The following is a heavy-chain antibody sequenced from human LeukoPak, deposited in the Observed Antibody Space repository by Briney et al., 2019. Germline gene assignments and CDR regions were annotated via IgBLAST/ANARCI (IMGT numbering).Heavy chain of an antibody. Sequence: GASVKVSCKASRYTFTMYYIYWVRQAPGQGLEWMGWMNPNSGNTGYAQKFQGRVTMTRNTSISTAYIEMSSVRSEDTAVYYCARWTEEQLLWGPYYYYGMDVWGQGTTVTVSS. J-gene: IGHJ6*02. V-gene: IGHV1-8*01. D-gene: IGHD2-2*01. CDR1: RYTFTMYY. CDR3: ARWTEEQLLWGPYYYYGMDV. CDR2: MNPNSGNT.